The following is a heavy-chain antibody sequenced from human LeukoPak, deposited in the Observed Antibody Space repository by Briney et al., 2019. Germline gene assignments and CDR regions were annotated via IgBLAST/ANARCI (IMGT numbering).Heavy chain of an antibody. V-gene: IGHV4-38-2*02. CDR1: GYSISSGYY. CDR2: IDHSGST. D-gene: IGHD3-10*01. CDR3: ARHGNYYGSGSYY. J-gene: IGHJ4*02. Sequence: SETLSLTCTVSGYSISSGYYWGWIRQPPGKGLEWTGSIDHSGSTYYNPSLKSRITISVDTSKNQFPLKLSSVTAADTAVYYCARHGNYYGSGSYYWGQGTLVTVSS.